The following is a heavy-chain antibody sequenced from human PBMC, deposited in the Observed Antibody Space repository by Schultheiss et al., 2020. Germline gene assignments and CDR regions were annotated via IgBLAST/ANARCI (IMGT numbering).Heavy chain of an antibody. CDR2: IYSGGST. Sequence: GGSLRLSCAASGFTFSSYWMAWVRQAPGKGLEWVSLIYSGGSTYYADSVKGRFTISRDNSKNTLYLQMSSLRAEDTALYYCARDTTYYLDSSGYHYGWFDPWGQGTLVTVSS. CDR1: GFTFSSYW. J-gene: IGHJ5*02. V-gene: IGHV3-66*01. D-gene: IGHD3-22*01. CDR3: ARDTTYYLDSSGYHYGWFDP.